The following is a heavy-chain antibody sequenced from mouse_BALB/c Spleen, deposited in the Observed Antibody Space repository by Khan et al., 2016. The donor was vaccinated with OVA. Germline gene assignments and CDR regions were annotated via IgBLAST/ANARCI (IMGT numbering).Heavy chain of an antibody. CDR3: VPLGRGFAD. D-gene: IGHD4-1*01. Sequence: EVQLVETGGGLVQPKGSLKLSCAASGFTFNTYAMNWVRQAPGKGLEWVARIRSKSNNYATYYADSVKDRFTISRDDSQSMLDLQMNNLKTEDTAMYYCVPLGRGFADWGQGTLVTVSA. CDR1: GFTFNTYA. CDR2: IRSKSNNYAT. V-gene: IGHV10-1*02. J-gene: IGHJ3*01.